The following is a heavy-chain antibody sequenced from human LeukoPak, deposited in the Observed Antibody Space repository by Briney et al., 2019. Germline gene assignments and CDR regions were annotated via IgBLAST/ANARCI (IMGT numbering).Heavy chain of an antibody. V-gene: IGHV3-11*04. Sequence: GGSLRLSCAASGFTFSDYYMSWIRQAPGKGLEWVSYISSSGSTIYYADSVKGRFTISRDNAKNSLYLQMNSLRAEDTAVYYCVGTYYYDSSCDPWGQGTLVTVSS. D-gene: IGHD3-22*01. J-gene: IGHJ5*02. CDR1: GFTFSDYY. CDR2: ISSSGSTI. CDR3: VGTYYYDSSCDP.